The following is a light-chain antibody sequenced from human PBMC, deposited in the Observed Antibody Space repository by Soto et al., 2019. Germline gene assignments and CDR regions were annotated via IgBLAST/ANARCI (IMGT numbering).Light chain of an antibody. J-gene: IGKJ5*01. V-gene: IGKV3-11*01. CDR2: DAS. Sequence: EIVLTQSPGTLSLSPGDRATLSCWASQSVSGYLAWYQQKLGQAPRLLIYDASNRATGIPARFSGSGSGTDFTLTISSLEPEDFAIYYWQHRSDWPITFGQGTRLEIK. CDR1: QSVSGY. CDR3: QHRSDWPIT.